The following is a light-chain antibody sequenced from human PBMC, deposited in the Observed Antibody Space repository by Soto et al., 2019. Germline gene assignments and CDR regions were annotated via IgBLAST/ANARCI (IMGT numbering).Light chain of an antibody. J-gene: IGLJ2*01. Sequence: QSALTQPASVSASPGQSNTISCTATSNDVGFSKFVSWYQQQPGKSPQVLVYEGTKRPSGVSLRFSGSHSVNAASLTISDIHIEDEADYYCCSYATSGVVFGGGTKVTVL. CDR2: EGT. V-gene: IGLV2-23*01. CDR1: SNDVGFSKF. CDR3: CSYATSGVV.